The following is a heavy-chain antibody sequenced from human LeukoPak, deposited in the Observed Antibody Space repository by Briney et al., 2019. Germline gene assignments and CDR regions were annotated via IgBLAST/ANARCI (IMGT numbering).Heavy chain of an antibody. V-gene: IGHV4-59*08. D-gene: IGHD5-12*01. J-gene: IGHJ4*02. CDR2: IYYSGTT. CDR1: GGSISPYF. CDR3: VRQCDYDYGTPYFDF. Sequence: SETLSLTCTVSGGSISPYFWSWIRQPPGKGLEWIGYIYYSGTTNYNPSLKSRVTISVDTSRNQLSLKLSSVTAADTAVYYCVRQCDYDYGTPYFDFWGQGTLVTVSS.